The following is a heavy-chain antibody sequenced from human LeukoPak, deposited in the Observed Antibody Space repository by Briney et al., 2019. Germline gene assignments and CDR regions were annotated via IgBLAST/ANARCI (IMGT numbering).Heavy chain of an antibody. CDR3: ARERDPYGGNSGDTFDI. V-gene: IGHV3-33*01. J-gene: IGHJ3*02. CDR2: IWYEADKE. D-gene: IGHD4-23*01. Sequence: GGSLRLSCAASGFTFSSYGMHWVRQAPGKGLEWVAIIWYEADKEFYGDSVKGRFTISRDNSHNTLYLQMNSLRVEDTAVYYCARERDPYGGNSGDTFDIWGQGTMVTVSS. CDR1: GFTFSSYG.